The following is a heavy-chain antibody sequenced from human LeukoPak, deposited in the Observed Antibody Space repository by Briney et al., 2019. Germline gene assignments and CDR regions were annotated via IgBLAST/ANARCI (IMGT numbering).Heavy chain of an antibody. CDR2: ISYDGSNK. CDR3: ARDSSYIVVVPAAIPLVDY. CDR1: GFTFSSYG. D-gene: IGHD2-2*01. Sequence: GGSLRLSCAASGFTFSSYGMHWVRQAPGKGLEWVAVISYDGSNKYYADSVKGRFTISRDNSKNTLYLQMNSLRAEDTAVYYCARDSSYIVVVPAAIPLVDYWGQGTLVTVSS. V-gene: IGHV3-30*03. J-gene: IGHJ4*02.